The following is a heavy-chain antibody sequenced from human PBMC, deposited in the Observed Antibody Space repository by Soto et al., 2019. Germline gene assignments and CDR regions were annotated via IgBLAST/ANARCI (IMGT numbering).Heavy chain of an antibody. CDR3: ARDWVYSTIGRCLDP. V-gene: IGHV3-30*04. D-gene: IGHD1-26*01. J-gene: IGHJ5*02. Sequence: GGSLRLSCALSGFTLDTFSIHWVRQAPGKGLEWVALISFDRQYQHYADSVKGRFTISRDTLDNTVSLQMSSLGLEDTAVYYCARDWVYSTIGRCLDPWGQGTLVTVS. CDR1: GFTLDTFS. CDR2: ISFDRQYQ.